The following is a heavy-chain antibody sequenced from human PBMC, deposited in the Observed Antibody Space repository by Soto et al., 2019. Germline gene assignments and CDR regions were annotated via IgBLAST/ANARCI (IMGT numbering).Heavy chain of an antibody. V-gene: IGHV3-74*01. Sequence: GGSLSLSSAAPGLSFSRHWMHWVRQVPGEGLVWVSRSSDGIDTSYADSVKGRFTISRDNVKNTLHQQMNSLRVEDTAVYYCTGVFDYWGQGTLVTVSS. CDR3: TGVFDY. J-gene: IGHJ4*02. CDR2: SSDGIDT. CDR1: GLSFSRHW.